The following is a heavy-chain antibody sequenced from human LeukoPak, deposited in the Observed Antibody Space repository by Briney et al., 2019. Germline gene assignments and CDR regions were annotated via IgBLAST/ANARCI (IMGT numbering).Heavy chain of an antibody. Sequence: PSETLSLTCTVSGGSISSYYWNWIRQPAGKGLEWIGRIYTSGSTNYNPSLKSRVTMSVDTSKNQYSLKLSSVTAADTAVYYCAKESVFGVVEDYWGQGTLVTVSS. V-gene: IGHV4-4*07. CDR1: GGSISSYY. CDR3: AKESVFGVVEDY. D-gene: IGHD3-3*01. J-gene: IGHJ4*02. CDR2: IYTSGST.